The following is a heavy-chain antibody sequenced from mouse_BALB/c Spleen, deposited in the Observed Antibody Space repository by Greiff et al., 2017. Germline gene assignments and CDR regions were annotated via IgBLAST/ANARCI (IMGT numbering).Heavy chain of an antibody. J-gene: IGHJ4*01. D-gene: IGHD2-4*01. CDR1: GYSITSDYA. Sequence: EVKVVESGPGLVKPSQSLSLTCTVTGYSITSDYAWNWIRQFPGNKLEWMGYISYSGSTSYNPSLKSRISITRDTSKNQFFLQLNSVTTEDTATYYCARKRDYYDYDGGYAMDYWGQGTSVTVSS. V-gene: IGHV3-2*02. CDR3: ARKRDYYDYDGGYAMDY. CDR2: ISYSGST.